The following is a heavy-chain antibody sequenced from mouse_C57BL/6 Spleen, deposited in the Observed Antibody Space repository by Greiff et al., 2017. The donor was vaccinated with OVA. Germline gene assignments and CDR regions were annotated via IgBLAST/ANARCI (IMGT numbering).Heavy chain of an antibody. CDR3: ARSPNSYYFDY. J-gene: IGHJ2*01. Sequence: VQLQQSGAELVKPGASVKISCKASGYAFSSYWMNWVKQRPGKGLEWIGQIYPGDGDTNYNGKFKGKATLTADKSSSTAYMQLSSLTSEDSAVYFCARSPNSYYFDYWGQGTTLTVSS. CDR1: GYAFSSYW. CDR2: IYPGDGDT. V-gene: IGHV1-80*01.